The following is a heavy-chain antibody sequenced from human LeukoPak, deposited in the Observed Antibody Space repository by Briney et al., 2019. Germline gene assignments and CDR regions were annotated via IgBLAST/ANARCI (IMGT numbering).Heavy chain of an antibody. CDR2: IIPIFGTA. V-gene: IGHV1-69*05. J-gene: IGHJ4*02. CDR1: GGTFSSYA. Sequence: SVKVSCKASGGTFSSYAISWVRQAPGQGLEWMGRIIPIFGTANYAQKFQGRVTITTDGSTSTAYMELSSLRSEDTAVYYCARGRLDYYDSSGRMYYFDYWGQGTLVTVSS. D-gene: IGHD3-22*01. CDR3: ARGRLDYYDSSGRMYYFDY.